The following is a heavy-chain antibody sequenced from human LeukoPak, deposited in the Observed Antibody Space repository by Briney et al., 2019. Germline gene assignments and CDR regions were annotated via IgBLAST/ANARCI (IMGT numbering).Heavy chain of an antibody. Sequence: PSETLSLTCTVSGYSISSGYYWGWIRQPPGKGLEWIGSIYHSGSTYYNPSLKSRVTISVDTSKNQFSLKLSSVTAADTAVYYCARDSHDYGDLGSFDYWGQGTLVTVSS. V-gene: IGHV4-38-2*02. CDR3: ARDSHDYGDLGSFDY. CDR1: GYSISSGYY. J-gene: IGHJ4*02. CDR2: IYHSGST. D-gene: IGHD4-17*01.